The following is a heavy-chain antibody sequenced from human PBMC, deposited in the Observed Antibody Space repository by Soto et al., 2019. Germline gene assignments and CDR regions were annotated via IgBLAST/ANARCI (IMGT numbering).Heavy chain of an antibody. D-gene: IGHD3-22*01. CDR1: GGSISSGGYY. V-gene: IGHV4-31*03. Sequence: QVQLQESGPGLVKPSQTLSLTCTVSGGSISSGGYYWSWIRQHPGKGLEWIGYIYYSGSTYYNPSLTRRVTISVDTSKNQFSLKLSSVTAADTAVYYCARYWVITRPYYFDYWGQGTLVTVSS. CDR2: IYYSGST. J-gene: IGHJ4*02. CDR3: ARYWVITRPYYFDY.